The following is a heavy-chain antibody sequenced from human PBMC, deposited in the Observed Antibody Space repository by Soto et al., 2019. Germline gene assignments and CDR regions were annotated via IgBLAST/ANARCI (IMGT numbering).Heavy chain of an antibody. CDR3: VGTRVWYLFDS. D-gene: IGHD2-2*01. V-gene: IGHV3-30*03. CDR1: GFTFSSYG. CDR2: ISYDGSNK. Sequence: GGSLRLSCAASGFTFSSYGMHWVRQAPGKGLEWVAVISYDGSNKYYADSVKGRFTISRDNSKNTLYLQMNSLRAEDTAVYYCVGTRVWYLFDSCGQGSLVTVYS. J-gene: IGHJ4*02.